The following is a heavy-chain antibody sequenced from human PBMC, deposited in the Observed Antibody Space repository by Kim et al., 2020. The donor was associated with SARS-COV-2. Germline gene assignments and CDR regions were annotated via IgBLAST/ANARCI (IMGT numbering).Heavy chain of an antibody. CDR3: AHRILRETEDVFDI. J-gene: IGHJ3*02. V-gene: IGHV2-5*02. Sequence: SGPKLVNPTQTLTLTCTFSGFSLTTSGVGVGWIRQPPGKALEWLALIYWDNDKRYRSSLKSRLTITRDTSKNQVVLTMTNMDPVDTATYYCAHRILRETEDVFDIWGQGTMVTISS. CDR2: IYWDNDK. CDR1: GFSLTTSGVG. D-gene: IGHD1-26*01.